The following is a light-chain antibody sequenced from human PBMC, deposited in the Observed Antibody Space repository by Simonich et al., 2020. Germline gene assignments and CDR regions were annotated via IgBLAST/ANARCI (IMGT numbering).Light chain of an antibody. CDR3: CSYAGSSTSVV. CDR2: GNS. J-gene: IGLJ2*01. CDR1: SSNIGAGYD. V-gene: IGLV1-40*01. Sequence: QCVLTQPPSVSGAPGQRVTISCTGSSSNIGAGYDVHWYQQLPGTAPKLLIYGNSNRPSGVPDRFSGSKSGTSASLDITGLQAEDEADYYCCSYAGSSTSVVFGGGTKLTVL.